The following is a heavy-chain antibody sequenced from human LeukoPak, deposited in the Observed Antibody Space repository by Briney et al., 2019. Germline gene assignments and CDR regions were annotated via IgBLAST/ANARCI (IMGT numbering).Heavy chain of an antibody. V-gene: IGHV4-30-4*07. D-gene: IGHD1-26*01. CDR1: GGSISSGGYS. CDR2: IYYSGST. CDR3: AREFDVGAPFDY. Sequence: SQTLSLTCAVSGGSISSGGYSWSWIRQPPGKGLEWIGYIYYSGSTNYNPSLKSRVTISVDTSKNQFSLKLSSVTATDTAVYYCAREFDVGAPFDYWGQGTLVTVSS. J-gene: IGHJ4*02.